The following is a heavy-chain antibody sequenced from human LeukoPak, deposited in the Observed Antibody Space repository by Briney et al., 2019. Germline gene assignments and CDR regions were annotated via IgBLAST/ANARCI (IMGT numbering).Heavy chain of an antibody. J-gene: IGHJ4*02. CDR1: SGSISSSSYY. CDR3: ARLKNWNYASSGYYFDY. CDR2: TYYSGST. D-gene: IGHD1-7*01. Sequence: SETLSLTCTVSSGSISSSSYYWGWIRQPPGKGLEWIGSTYYSGSTYYNPSLKSRVTISVDTSKNQFSLKLSSVTAADTAVYYCARLKNWNYASSGYYFDYWGQGTLVTVSS. V-gene: IGHV4-39*01.